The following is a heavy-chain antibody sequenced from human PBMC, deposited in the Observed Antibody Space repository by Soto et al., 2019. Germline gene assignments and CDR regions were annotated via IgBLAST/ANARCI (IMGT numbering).Heavy chain of an antibody. J-gene: IGHJ5*02. V-gene: IGHV1-69*06. CDR1: GGTFSSYA. CDR2: IIPIFGTA. D-gene: IGHD3-3*01. Sequence: QVQLVQSGAEVKKPGSSVKVSCKASGGTFSSYAISWVRQAPGQGLELMGGIIPIFGTANYAQKFQGRVTITADKYTITAYMELSSLRSEDTAVYYCARGEDYDFWSGKNGLPLDPWGQGTLVTGSS. CDR3: ARGEDYDFWSGKNGLPLDP.